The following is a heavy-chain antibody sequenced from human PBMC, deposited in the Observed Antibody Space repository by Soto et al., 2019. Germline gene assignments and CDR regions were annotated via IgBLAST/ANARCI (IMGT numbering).Heavy chain of an antibody. CDR1: GFTFGDYA. CDR3: TRAYVAGSTGAIDH. V-gene: IGHV3-49*04. J-gene: IGHJ4*02. CDR2: IRTKSYGGTT. D-gene: IGHD3-16*01. Sequence: EVQLVESGGGLVQPGRSLRLSCTASGFTFGDYAMNWVRQAPGKGLEWGGFIRTKSYGGTTEYAASVKGRITISRDDSESIAYVQMNSLKTEDTAVYYCTRAYVAGSTGAIDHWGQGTLVTVSS.